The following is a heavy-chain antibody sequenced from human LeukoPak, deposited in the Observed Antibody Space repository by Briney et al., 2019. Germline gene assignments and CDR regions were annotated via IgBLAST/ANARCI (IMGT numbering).Heavy chain of an antibody. CDR3: ARTEYSSSSEIDY. V-gene: IGHV3-30-3*01. J-gene: IGHJ4*02. CDR2: ISYDGSNK. Sequence: PGRSLRLSCAASGFTFSSYAMHWVRQAPGKGLEWVAVISYDGSNKYYADSVKGRFTISRDNSKNTLYLQMNSLRAEDTAVYYCARTEYSSSSEIDYWGQGTLVTVSS. CDR1: GFTFSSYA. D-gene: IGHD6-6*01.